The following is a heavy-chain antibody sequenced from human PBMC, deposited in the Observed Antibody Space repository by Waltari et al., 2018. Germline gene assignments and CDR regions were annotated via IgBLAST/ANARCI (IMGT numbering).Heavy chain of an antibody. CDR2: CDPENGET. CDR3: ATVTHYYGSGSYLDY. Sequence: QVQLVQSGAEVKKPGASVTVSCKVSGYTLTELSMHWVRQAPGKGLEWMGGCDPENGETIYAKKFQGRVTMTEDTYTDTAYMELSSLGSEDTAVYYCATVTHYYGSGSYLDYWGQGTLVTVSS. J-gene: IGHJ4*02. D-gene: IGHD3-10*01. CDR1: GYTLTELS. V-gene: IGHV1-24*01.